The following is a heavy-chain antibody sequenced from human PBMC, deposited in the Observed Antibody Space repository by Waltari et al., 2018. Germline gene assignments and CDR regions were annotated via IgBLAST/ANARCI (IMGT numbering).Heavy chain of an antibody. Sequence: QVQLVQSGAEVKKPGSSVKVSCKASGGTFSSYAISWVRQAPGQGLEWMGGYIPTLGTANNAQKFQGRVTITADESTSTAYMELSSLRSEDTAVYYCARDLAVTTLRRYNWFDPWGQGTLVTVSS. CDR3: ARDLAVTTLRRYNWFDP. D-gene: IGHD4-17*01. V-gene: IGHV1-69*13. CDR1: GGTFSSYA. CDR2: YIPTLGTA. J-gene: IGHJ5*02.